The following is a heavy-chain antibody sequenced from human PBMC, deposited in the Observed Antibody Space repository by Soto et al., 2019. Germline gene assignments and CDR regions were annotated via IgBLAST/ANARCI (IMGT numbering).Heavy chain of an antibody. J-gene: IGHJ1*01. V-gene: IGHV3-48*01. CDR3: ARSVSLADFQP. D-gene: IGHD6-19*01. Sequence: DVQLVESGGGLVQPGGSLRLSCAASGFTFSHYSMNWVRQAPGKGLEWLSYISSASSTMYYADSVKGRFTISRDNANNPLYLQMNSLRAEDTAVCCCARSVSLADFQPWGQGTLVSVSS. CDR1: GFTFSHYS. CDR2: ISSASSTM.